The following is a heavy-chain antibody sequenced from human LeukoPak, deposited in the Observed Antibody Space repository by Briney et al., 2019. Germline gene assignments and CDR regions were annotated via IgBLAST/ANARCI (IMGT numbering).Heavy chain of an antibody. CDR2: IFYGGST. CDR3: ARERTTGYFDY. Sequence: SETLSLTCTVSGGSIYSSNSYWGWIRQPPGKGLEWIGSIFYGGSTFYSPSLKRRATISIDRSKNQFSLMLSSVTAADTAVYYCARERTTGYFDYWGQGTLVTVSS. J-gene: IGHJ4*02. D-gene: IGHD1-7*01. V-gene: IGHV4-39*07. CDR1: GGSIYSSNSY.